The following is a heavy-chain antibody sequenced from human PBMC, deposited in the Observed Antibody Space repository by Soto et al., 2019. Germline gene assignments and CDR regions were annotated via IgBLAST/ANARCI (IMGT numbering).Heavy chain of an antibody. V-gene: IGHV3-23*01. D-gene: IGHD5-18*01. CDR3: ANIGLESWMVNNWFDP. J-gene: IGHJ5*02. CDR2: ISGSGGST. Sequence: EVQLLESGGGLVQPGGSLRLSCAASGFTFSSYAMSWVRQAPGKGLEWVSAISGSGGSTYYADSVKGRFTISRDNSKNTLYLQMNSLRAEDTAVYYCANIGLESWMVNNWFDPWGQGTLVTVSS. CDR1: GFTFSSYA.